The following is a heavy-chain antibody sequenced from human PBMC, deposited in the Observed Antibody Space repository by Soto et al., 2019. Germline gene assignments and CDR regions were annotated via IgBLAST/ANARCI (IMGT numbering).Heavy chain of an antibody. D-gene: IGHD1-20*01. CDR1: GYTFTSYG. J-gene: IGHJ5*02. CDR3: ARDRGPITGTNNWFDP. V-gene: IGHV1-18*04. Sequence: ASVKVSCKASGYTFTSYGISWVRQAPGQGLEWMGWISAYNGNTNYAQKLQGRVTMTTDTSTSTAYMELRSLRSDDTAVYYCARDRGPITGTNNWFDPWGRGTLVTVSS. CDR2: ISAYNGNT.